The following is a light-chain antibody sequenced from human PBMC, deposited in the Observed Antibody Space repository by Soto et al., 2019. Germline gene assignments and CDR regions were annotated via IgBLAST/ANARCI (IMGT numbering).Light chain of an antibody. CDR2: DVS. J-gene: IGLJ1*01. CDR1: SSDVGGYNY. CDR3: SSYTSNTTPYV. V-gene: IGLV2-11*01. Sequence: QSVLTQPRSVPGSPGQSVTISCTGTSSDVGGYNYVSWYQQHPGKAPKLMIYDVSKRPSGVPDRFSGSKSGNTASLTISGLQAEDEADYYCSSYTSNTTPYVFGTGTKVTVL.